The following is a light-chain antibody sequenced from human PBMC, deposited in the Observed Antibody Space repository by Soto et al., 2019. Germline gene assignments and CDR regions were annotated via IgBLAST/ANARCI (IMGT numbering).Light chain of an antibody. J-gene: IGLJ3*02. Sequence: QSALTQPPSASGSPGQSVTISCTGTGSDVGGYNYVSWYQQHPGKAPKLMIYEVTKRPSGVPDRFSGSKSGDTASLTVSGLQVDDEADYYCSSYGGSNPGVFGGGTKVTVL. CDR1: GSDVGGYNY. V-gene: IGLV2-8*01. CDR2: EVT. CDR3: SSYGGSNPGV.